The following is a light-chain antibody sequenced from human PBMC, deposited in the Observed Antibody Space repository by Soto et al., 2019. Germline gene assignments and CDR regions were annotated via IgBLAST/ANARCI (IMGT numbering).Light chain of an antibody. Sequence: EIVMTKSPATLSVSPGERATLSCSASQSVSSNLAGYQQKPCHAPRLLIYGASTRTTGIPATFSGSGSGTELTLNISCLKSDEFAVDDCQYCHSWPWTFGQGTQVEIK. J-gene: IGKJ1*01. CDR2: GAS. CDR3: QYCHSWPWT. V-gene: IGKV3-15*01. CDR1: QSVSSN.